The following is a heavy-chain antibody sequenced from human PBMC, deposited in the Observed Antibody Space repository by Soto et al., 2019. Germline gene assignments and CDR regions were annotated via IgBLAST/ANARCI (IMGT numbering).Heavy chain of an antibody. D-gene: IGHD2-8*01. J-gene: IGHJ4*02. Sequence: QAQLQQWGAGLLKPSETLSLTFAVYGGALSGYYWTWIRQPPGKGLEWIGEINTGGITNYNPSVKSRFTISQDTSQKQVSLDLTSVTAADTAVYYWARVVIRMATQSIDSWGPGSLVTVSS. CDR2: INTGGIT. V-gene: IGHV4-34*01. CDR3: ARVVIRMATQSIDS. CDR1: GGALSGYY.